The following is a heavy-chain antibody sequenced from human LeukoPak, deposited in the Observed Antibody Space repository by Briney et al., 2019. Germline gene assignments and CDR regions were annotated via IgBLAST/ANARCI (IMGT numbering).Heavy chain of an antibody. CDR2: IIPIFGTA. CDR1: GGTFSSYA. J-gene: IGHJ3*02. V-gene: IGHV1-69*13. Sequence: GASVKVSCKASGGTFSSYAISWVRQAPGQGLEWMGGIIPIFGTANYAQKFQGRVTITADESTSTAYMELSSLRSEDTAVYYCAGIAAAAGDAGAFDIWGEGTMFTVSS. D-gene: IGHD6-13*01. CDR3: AGIAAAAGDAGAFDI.